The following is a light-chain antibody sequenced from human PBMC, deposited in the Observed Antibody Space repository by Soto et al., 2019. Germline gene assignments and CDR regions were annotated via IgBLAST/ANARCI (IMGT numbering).Light chain of an antibody. Sequence: AMTQSPATLSVSPGERATLSCRASQSVTSDLALYQQKPGQTPRLLIYGASTRATGIPARFSGSGSGTDFTLTISRLEPEDFAVYYCQQYCSSGTFGQGTRVDI. J-gene: IGKJ1*01. CDR3: QQYCSSGT. CDR1: QSVTSD. CDR2: GAS. V-gene: IGKV3-15*01.